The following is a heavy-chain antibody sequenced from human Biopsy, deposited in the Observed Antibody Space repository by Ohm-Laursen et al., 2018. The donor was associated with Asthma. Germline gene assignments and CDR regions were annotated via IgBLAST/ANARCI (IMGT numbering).Heavy chain of an antibody. CDR3: AKSADYYDSTDYPDF. CDR1: GFSFDDCA. Sequence: SLRLSCAASGFSFDDCAMHWVRQAPGKGLEWVSSISWNSGNIDYADSVKGRFTISRDNAKNSLYLQMQGLRPEDTAFYYCAKSADYYDSTDYPDFWGRGTLVTVSS. V-gene: IGHV3-9*01. J-gene: IGHJ4*01. CDR2: ISWNSGNI. D-gene: IGHD3-22*01.